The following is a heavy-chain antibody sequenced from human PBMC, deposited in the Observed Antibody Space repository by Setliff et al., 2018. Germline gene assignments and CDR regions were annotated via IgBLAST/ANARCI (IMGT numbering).Heavy chain of an antibody. CDR3: ATSTFAVIPHSGLGLDYFYGMDV. J-gene: IGHJ6*02. CDR1: ANTLSTSYY. V-gene: IGHV4-38-2*01. D-gene: IGHD2-2*01. CDR2: IYKGGST. Sequence: PSETLSLTCAVSANTLSTSYYWGWVRQPPGKGLEWIGDIYKGGSTYYNPSLRSRVSMSLDTSKRQVSLNLNSVTAADTGVYYCATSTFAVIPHSGLGLDYFYGMDVWGRGTTVTV.